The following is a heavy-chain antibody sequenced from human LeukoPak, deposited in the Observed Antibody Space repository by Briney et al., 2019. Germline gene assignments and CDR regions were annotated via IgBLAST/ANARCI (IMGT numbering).Heavy chain of an antibody. D-gene: IGHD2/OR15-2a*01. J-gene: IGHJ4*02. CDR1: RFTFTRYW. V-gene: IGHV5-51*01. CDR3: ARHSSALGYFDY. CDR2: IYPGDSDT. Sequence: GEPLKISCKGSRFTFTRYWIGWVRQMPGKGLGWMGIIYPGDSDTRYSPSFQGQVTISADKSISTAYLQWSNLKASDTAMYYCARHSSALGYFDYWGQGTLVTVSS.